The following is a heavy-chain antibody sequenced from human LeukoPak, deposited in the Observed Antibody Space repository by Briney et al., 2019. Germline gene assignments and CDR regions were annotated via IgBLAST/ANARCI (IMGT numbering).Heavy chain of an antibody. J-gene: IGHJ4*01. D-gene: IGHD3-22*01. CDR3: AKDRLGALYYYDSSGYYRFDY. V-gene: IGHV3-30*18. Sequence: PGGSLRLSCAASEFTFSSYGMHWVRQAPGKGLEWVAVISYDGSNQYYADTVKGRFTISRDNSKNTLYLQMNSLRAEDTAAYYCAKDRLGALYYYDSSGYYRFDYWGQGTLVTVSS. CDR1: EFTFSSYG. CDR2: ISYDGSNQ.